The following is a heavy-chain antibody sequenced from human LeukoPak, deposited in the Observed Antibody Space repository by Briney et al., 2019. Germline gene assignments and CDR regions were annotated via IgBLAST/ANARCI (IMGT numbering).Heavy chain of an antibody. CDR2: ISGSGGST. CDR1: GFTFSRNG. Sequence: GGTLRLSCAASGFTFSRNGMTWVRQAPGKGLEWVSAISGSGGSTYYADSVKGRFTISRDNSKNTLYLQMNSLRAEDTAVYYCAKVGYYYDSSAYSRDAFDIWGQGTMVTVSS. CDR3: AKVGYYYDSSAYSRDAFDI. D-gene: IGHD3-22*01. J-gene: IGHJ3*02. V-gene: IGHV3-23*01.